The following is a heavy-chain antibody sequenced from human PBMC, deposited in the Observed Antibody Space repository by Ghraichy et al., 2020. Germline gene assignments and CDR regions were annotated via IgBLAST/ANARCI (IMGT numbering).Heavy chain of an antibody. CDR2: IKSKTDGGTT. Sequence: GGSLRLSCAASGFTFSNAWMSWVRQAPGKGLEWVGRIKSKTDGGTTDYAAPVKGRFTISRDDSKNTLYLQMNSLKTEDTAVYYCTTDALFVDTPSSDAFDIWGQGTMVTVSS. V-gene: IGHV3-15*01. D-gene: IGHD5-18*01. CDR3: TTDALFVDTPSSDAFDI. J-gene: IGHJ3*02. CDR1: GFTFSNAW.